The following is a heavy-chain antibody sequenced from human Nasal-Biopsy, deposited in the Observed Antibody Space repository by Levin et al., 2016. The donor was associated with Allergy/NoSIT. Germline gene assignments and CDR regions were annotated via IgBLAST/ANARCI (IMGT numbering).Heavy chain of an antibody. CDR1: GYTFVGYY. CDR3: AADSRSSTWYTPTHWRFDV. CDR2: INPKSGAT. V-gene: IGHV1-2*02. D-gene: IGHD6-13*01. J-gene: IGHJ2*01. Sequence: ASVKVSCKGDYGYTFVGYYIHWVRQAPGQRPEWMAWINPKSGATKYAAKFQPRVTVTTTTSSRTSFLDVTGLTTDDTAVYYCAADSRSSTWYTPTHWRFDVWGRGTLIAVSS.